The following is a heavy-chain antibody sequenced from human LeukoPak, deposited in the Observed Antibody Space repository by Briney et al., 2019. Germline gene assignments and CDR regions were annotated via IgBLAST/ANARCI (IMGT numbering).Heavy chain of an antibody. J-gene: IGHJ5*02. D-gene: IGHD3-22*01. Sequence: ASVKVSCKASGYTFTGYYMHWVRQAPGQGLEWMGWINPNSGGTNYAQKFQGRVTMTRDTSISTAYMELSRLRSDDTAVYYCARVAYDSSGHRSRSRWFDPWGQGTLVTVSS. CDR2: INPNSGGT. CDR3: ARVAYDSSGHRSRSRWFDP. CDR1: GYTFTGYY. V-gene: IGHV1-2*02.